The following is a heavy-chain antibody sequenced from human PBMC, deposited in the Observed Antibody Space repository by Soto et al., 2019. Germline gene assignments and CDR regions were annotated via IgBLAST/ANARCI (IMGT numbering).Heavy chain of an antibody. CDR2: IIPIFGTP. CDR3: PYGGVVNTLTYFDH. V-gene: IGHV1-69*01. J-gene: IGHJ4*02. Sequence: QAQLVQSGAEVKKPGSSVKVSCKPSGGAFSSYSISWVRQAPGQGLEWMGGIIPIFGTPNYAQKFQGRVTITADDSTDPAYMDLKSLKSEETAIYYCPYGGVVNTLTYFDHWGQGTQVTVSS. D-gene: IGHD3-22*01. CDR1: GGAFSSYS.